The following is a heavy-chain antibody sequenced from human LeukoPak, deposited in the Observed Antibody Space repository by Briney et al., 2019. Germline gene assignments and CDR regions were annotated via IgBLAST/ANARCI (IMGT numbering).Heavy chain of an antibody. CDR2: IIPIFGTA. Sequence: APVKVSCKASGGTFSSYAISWVRQAPGQGLEWMGGIIPIFGTANSAQKFQGRVTITADKSTSTDYMELSSLRSEDTAVYYCAREGYSSGWYNYFDYWGQGTLVTVSS. V-gene: IGHV1-69*06. D-gene: IGHD6-19*01. J-gene: IGHJ4*02. CDR1: GGTFSSYA. CDR3: AREGYSSGWYNYFDY.